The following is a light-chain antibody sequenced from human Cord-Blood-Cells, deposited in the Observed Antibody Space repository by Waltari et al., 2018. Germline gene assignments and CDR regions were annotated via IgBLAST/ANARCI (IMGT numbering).Light chain of an antibody. J-gene: IGLJ3*02. Sequence: QSALTQPASVSGSPGQSITISCTGTSSDVGSYNLVSWYQQHPGKAPKLMIYEVSKRTSVVYNRFSGSNAGNTASLTSSVLQAEDEADYYCCSYAGSSTWVFGGGTKLTVL. V-gene: IGLV2-23*02. CDR3: CSYAGSSTWV. CDR1: SSDVGSYNL. CDR2: EVS.